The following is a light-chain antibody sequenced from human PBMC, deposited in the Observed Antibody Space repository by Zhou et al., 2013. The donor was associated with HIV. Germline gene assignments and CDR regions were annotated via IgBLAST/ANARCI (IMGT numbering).Light chain of an antibody. V-gene: IGKV1-12*01. CDR1: QDIRGW. Sequence: DIQMTQSPSSVSASVGDRVTITCRASQDIRGWLAWYQQKPGKAPKLLIHDASGLQSGVPSTFSGTGSGTEFSLTITSLQREDFATYYCQQLNAYPITFGQGTRLEIK. CDR3: QQLNAYPIT. J-gene: IGKJ5*01. CDR2: DAS.